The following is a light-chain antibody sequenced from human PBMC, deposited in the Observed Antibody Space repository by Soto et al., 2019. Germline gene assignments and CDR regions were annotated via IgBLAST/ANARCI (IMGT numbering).Light chain of an antibody. V-gene: IGKV2-28*01. CDR3: MQALQPPLT. Sequence: IALTQYALSLAVTPGEPASIPCRSSQSLLHSNGYNYVDWYLQKPGQSPKLLIYLVSNRASGVPDRFSGSGSGTDFTLKISRVEAEDVGLYYCMQALQPPLTFGQWTDWRL. CDR2: LVS. CDR1: QSLLHSNGYNY. J-gene: IGKJ5*01.